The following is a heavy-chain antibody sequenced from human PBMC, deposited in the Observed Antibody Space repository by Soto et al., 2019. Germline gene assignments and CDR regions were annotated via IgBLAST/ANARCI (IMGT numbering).Heavy chain of an antibody. CDR3: ARHKRVLMVYASRCWFDP. CDR1: GGSISSYY. D-gene: IGHD2-8*01. Sequence: QVQLQESGPGLVKPSETLSLTCTVSGGSISSYYWSWIRQPPGKGLELIGYSHYSGSTNYNPSLKSPVTLSVDTSKNQFSLKLSSVTAADTAVYYCARHKRVLMVYASRCWFDPWGQGTLVTVSS. J-gene: IGHJ5*02. V-gene: IGHV4-59*08. CDR2: SHYSGST.